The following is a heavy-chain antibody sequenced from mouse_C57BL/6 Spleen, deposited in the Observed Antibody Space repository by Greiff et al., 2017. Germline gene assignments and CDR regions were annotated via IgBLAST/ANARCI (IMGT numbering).Heavy chain of an antibody. Sequence: QVQLQQPGAELVRPGSSVKLSCKASGYTFTSYWMHWVKQRPIQGLEWIGNIDPSDSETHYNQKFKDKATLTVDKSSSTAYMQLSSLTSEDSAVYYCARTGDHYYGSSLSWGYAMDYWGQRTSVTVSS. J-gene: IGHJ4*01. D-gene: IGHD1-1*01. CDR2: IDPSDSET. V-gene: IGHV1-52*01. CDR1: GYTFTSYW. CDR3: ARTGDHYYGSSLSWGYAMDY.